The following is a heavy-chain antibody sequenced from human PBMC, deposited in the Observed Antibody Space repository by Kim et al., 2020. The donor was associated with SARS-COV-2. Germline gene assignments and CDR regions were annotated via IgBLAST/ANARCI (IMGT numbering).Heavy chain of an antibody. CDR3: AGGSGWLTDA. V-gene: IGHV4-59*13. Sequence: SETLSLTCTVSGGSIGTYYYNWIRHSPRKGLEWIGHISSSGRTNYNPPLKSRVTISSDMPKNQFSLKLTSVTAADTAVYFCAGGSGWLTDAWGQGTLVTVSS. J-gene: IGHJ5*02. CDR1: GGSIGTYY. CDR2: ISSSGRT. D-gene: IGHD6-19*01.